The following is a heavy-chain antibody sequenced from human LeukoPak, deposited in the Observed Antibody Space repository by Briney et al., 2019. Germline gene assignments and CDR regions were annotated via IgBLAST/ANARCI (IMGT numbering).Heavy chain of an antibody. D-gene: IGHD4-23*01. CDR1: GFTFSSYW. V-gene: IGHV3-74*01. Sequence: GGSLRLSCAASGFTFSSYWMHWVRQAPGKGLVWVSRINSDGSSTTYADSVKGRFTISRDNAKNTLYLQMNSLRAEDTAVYYCARGDYGSYSWFPSWGQGTLVTVSS. CDR2: INSDGSST. CDR3: ARGDYGSYSWFPS. J-gene: IGHJ5*02.